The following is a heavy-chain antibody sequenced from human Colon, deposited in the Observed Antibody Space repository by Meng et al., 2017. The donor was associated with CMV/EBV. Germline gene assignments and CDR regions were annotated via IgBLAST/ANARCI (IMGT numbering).Heavy chain of an antibody. V-gene: IGHV2-5*02. CDR2: IYWDDDK. J-gene: IGHJ4*02. CDR1: GFSLVLNGMG. Sequence: QLTLEESAPTLGNPTPSLTLARPFCGFSLVLNGMGVGWVPQPPGKALELLWVIYWDDDKRYSPSLKGGLTITKDTSKNQVVLTMTNLDPLDTATYYCAHRPYGSGRYFFDYWGQGSLVTVSS. CDR3: AHRPYGSGRYFFDY. D-gene: IGHD3-10*01.